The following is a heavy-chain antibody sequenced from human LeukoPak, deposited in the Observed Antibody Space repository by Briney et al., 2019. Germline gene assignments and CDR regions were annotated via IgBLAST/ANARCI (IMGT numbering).Heavy chain of an antibody. CDR3: ARDPLRSTWSTYYNALDV. V-gene: IGHV1-18*01. CDR2: ISAYNGNT. D-gene: IGHD6-13*01. CDR1: GYSFTSYA. J-gene: IGHJ6*02. Sequence: ASVKVSCKASGYSFTSYAINWVRQAPGQGLEWMGGISAYNGNTDYAQKLQGRVTMTTDTSTSTAYMELRSLTSDDTAVYYCARDPLRSTWSTYYNALDVWGQGTTVTVSS.